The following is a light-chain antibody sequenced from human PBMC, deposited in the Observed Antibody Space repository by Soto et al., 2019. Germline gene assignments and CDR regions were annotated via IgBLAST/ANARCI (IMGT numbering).Light chain of an antibody. CDR3: QHRSNWYT. CDR1: QSVSSY. CDR2: DAS. J-gene: IGKJ2*01. V-gene: IGKV3-11*01. Sequence: EIVLTQSPATLSLSPGERATLSCRASQSVSSYLAWYQQKPGQAPRLLIYDASNRATGIPARFSGSGSGTDFTLTISSREPEDFAVYYCQHRSNWYTFGQGNKLEIK.